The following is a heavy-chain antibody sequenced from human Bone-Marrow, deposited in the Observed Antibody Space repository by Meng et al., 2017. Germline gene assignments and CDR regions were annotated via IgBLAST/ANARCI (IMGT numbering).Heavy chain of an antibody. CDR1: GYTFTSYA. CDR3: ARAHCTSGDWFDP. CDR2: INTNTGSP. Sequence: ASVKVSCKTSGYTFTSYAMNWVRQAPGQGLEWLGWINTNTGSPTYAQGFTGRFVFSLDTSVSPEYLQISSLKAEDTAVYYCARAHCTSGDWFDPWGQGTLVTVSS. J-gene: IGHJ5*02. D-gene: IGHD2-2*01. V-gene: IGHV7-4-1*02.